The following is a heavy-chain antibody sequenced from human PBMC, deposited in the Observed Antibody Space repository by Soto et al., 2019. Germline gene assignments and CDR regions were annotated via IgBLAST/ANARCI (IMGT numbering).Heavy chain of an antibody. V-gene: IGHV4-39*01. D-gene: IGHD3-10*01. CDR3: ATVWFGESQH. CDR2: IYYSGST. CDR1: GGSISSSSYY. J-gene: IGHJ1*01. Sequence: QLQLQESGPGLVKPSETLSLTCTVSGGSISSSSYYWGWIRQPPGKGLEWIGSIYYSGSTYYNPTLKGRVPISVDTSKNQFSLKLSSVTAADTAVYSCATVWFGESQHWGQGTLVTVSS.